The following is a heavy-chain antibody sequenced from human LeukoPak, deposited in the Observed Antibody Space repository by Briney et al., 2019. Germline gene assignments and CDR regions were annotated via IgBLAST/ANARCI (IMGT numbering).Heavy chain of an antibody. V-gene: IGHV4-31*03. Sequence: SQTLSLTCTVSGGSISSGGYYWSWIRQHPGKGLEGIGYIYYSGSTYYNPSLKSRVTISVDTSKNQSSLKLSSVTAADTAVYYCASHKFRMATTHWGQGTLVTVSS. J-gene: IGHJ4*02. CDR1: GGSISSGGYY. D-gene: IGHD5-24*01. CDR2: IYYSGST. CDR3: ASHKFRMATTH.